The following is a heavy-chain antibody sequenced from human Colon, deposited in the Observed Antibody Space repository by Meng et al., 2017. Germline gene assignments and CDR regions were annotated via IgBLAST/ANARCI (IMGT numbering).Heavy chain of an antibody. CDR2: IAYDGSNK. Sequence: GGPLRSPGAAPGFTFSSYAMHWVRQAPGKGLEWVAVIAYDGSNKYYADSVKGRFTISRDNSKNTLYLQMNSLRAEDTAVYYCAREVDSRGLDYFDYWGQGTLVTVSS. CDR3: AREVDSRGLDYFDY. V-gene: IGHV3-30*04. D-gene: IGHD5-12*01. CDR1: GFTFSSYA. J-gene: IGHJ4*02.